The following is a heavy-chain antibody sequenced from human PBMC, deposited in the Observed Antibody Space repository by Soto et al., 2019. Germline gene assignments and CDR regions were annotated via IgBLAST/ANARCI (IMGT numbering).Heavy chain of an antibody. CDR1: GFTFSSYS. J-gene: IGHJ3*02. CDR3: ARDLVELSDAFDI. Sequence: PGGSLRLSCAASGFTFSSYSMNWVRQAPGKGLEWVSSISSSSSYIYYADSVKGRFTISRDNAKNSLYLQMNSLRAEDTAVYYCARDLVELSDAFDIWGQGTMVTVSS. CDR2: ISSSSSYI. D-gene: IGHD1-7*01. V-gene: IGHV3-21*01.